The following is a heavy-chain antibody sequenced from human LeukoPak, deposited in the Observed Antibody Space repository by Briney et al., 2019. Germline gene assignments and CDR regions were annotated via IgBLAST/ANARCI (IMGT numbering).Heavy chain of an antibody. CDR1: GGSISSGDYY. V-gene: IGHV4-30-4*02. D-gene: IGHD6-19*01. Sequence: SETLSLTCTVSGGSISSGDYYWSWIRQPPGKGLEWIGYIYYSGSTYYNPSLKSRVTISVDTSKNQFSLKLSSVTAADTAVYYCARVLPGIAVAGRGYYFDYWGQGTLVTVSS. CDR3: ARVLPGIAVAGRGYYFDY. J-gene: IGHJ4*02. CDR2: IYYSGST.